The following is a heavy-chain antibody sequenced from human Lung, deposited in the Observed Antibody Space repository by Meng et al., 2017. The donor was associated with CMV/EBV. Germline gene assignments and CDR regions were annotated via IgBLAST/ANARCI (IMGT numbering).Heavy chain of an antibody. Sequence: GESLKISCAASGFTFSSFWMSWVRRAPGKGLEWVANIKQDGSEKYYVDSVKGRFTVSRDSATNSLYLQMNSLRAEDTAVYFCARVFDAFDSRNGPLYVWG. J-gene: IGHJ6*01. V-gene: IGHV3-7*01. CDR2: IKQDGSEK. D-gene: IGHD3-3*01. CDR1: GFTFSSFW. CDR3: ARVFDAFDSRNGPLYV.